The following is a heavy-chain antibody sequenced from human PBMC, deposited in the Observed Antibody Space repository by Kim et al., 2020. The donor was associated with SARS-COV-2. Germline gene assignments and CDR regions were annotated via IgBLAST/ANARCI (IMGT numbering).Heavy chain of an antibody. CDR3: TCDFEH. CDR2: IKKDGSDR. V-gene: IGHV3-7*01. CDR1: GFTSSNYW. J-gene: IGHJ4*02. Sequence: GGSLRLSCAASGFTSSNYWMNWVRQAPGKGLEWVANIKKDGSDRYYVDSVKGRFTISRDNAKKSLDLQMNSLRVDDTAVYYCTCDFEHWGQGTLVTVSS.